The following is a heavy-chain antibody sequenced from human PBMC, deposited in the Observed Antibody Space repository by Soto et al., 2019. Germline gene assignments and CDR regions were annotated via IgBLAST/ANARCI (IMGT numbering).Heavy chain of an antibody. D-gene: IGHD3-16*01. CDR2: IYYSGNT. Sequence: SETLSLTCTVSGGSASSDNYWSWIRQPPGKGLEWIGHIYYSGNTDYNPSLKSRLAISIDTSKNQFSLKLSSVTAADTAVYFCAREGGESSDGLYYFDSWGQGSLVTVYS. CDR3: AREGGESSDGLYYFDS. CDR1: GGSASSDNY. J-gene: IGHJ4*02. V-gene: IGHV4-30-4*01.